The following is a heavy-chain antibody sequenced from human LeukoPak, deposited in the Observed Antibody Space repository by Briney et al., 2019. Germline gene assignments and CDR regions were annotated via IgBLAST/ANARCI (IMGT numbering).Heavy chain of an antibody. CDR3: ARSKLSSSWHLYFQH. D-gene: IGHD6-13*01. CDR1: GGSISSYY. V-gene: IGHV4-59*01. CDR2: IYYSGST. J-gene: IGHJ1*01. Sequence: WETLSLTCTVSGGSISSYYWSWIRQPPGKGLEWIGYIYYSGSTNYNPSLKSRVTISVDTSKNQFSLKLSSVTAADTAVYYCARSKLSSSWHLYFQHWGQGILVTVSS.